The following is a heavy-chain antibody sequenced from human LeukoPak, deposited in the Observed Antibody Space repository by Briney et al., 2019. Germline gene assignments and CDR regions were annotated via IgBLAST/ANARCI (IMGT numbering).Heavy chain of an antibody. D-gene: IGHD3-22*01. CDR1: GFTFSSYA. V-gene: IGHV3-23*01. CDR2: ISGSGGST. Sequence: GGSLRLSCAASGFTFSSYALSWVRQAPGKGLEWVSAISGSGGSTYYADSVKGRFAISRDNSKNTLYLQMNSLRAEDTAVYYCAKNGEITMIVVVTPYYFDYWGQGTLVTVSS. J-gene: IGHJ4*02. CDR3: AKNGEITMIVVVTPYYFDY.